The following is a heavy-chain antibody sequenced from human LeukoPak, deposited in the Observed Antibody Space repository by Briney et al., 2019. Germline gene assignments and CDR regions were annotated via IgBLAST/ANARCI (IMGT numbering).Heavy chain of an antibody. CDR3: ARGLFAGSTSCYDY. CDR2: IIPIFGTA. D-gene: IGHD2-2*01. V-gene: IGHV1-69*05. CDR1: GGTFSSYA. Sequence: SVKLSCKASGGTFSSYAISWVRQAPGQGLEWMGRIIPIFGTANYAQKFQGRVTITTDESTSTAYMELSSLRSEDTAVYYCARGLFAGSTSCYDYWGQGTLVTVSS. J-gene: IGHJ4*02.